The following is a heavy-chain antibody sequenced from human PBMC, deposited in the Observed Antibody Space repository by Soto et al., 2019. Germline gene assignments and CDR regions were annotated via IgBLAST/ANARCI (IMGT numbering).Heavy chain of an antibody. CDR3: AKTANGWFSAFDI. CDR1: GLTFSSYA. J-gene: IGHJ3*02. V-gene: IGHV3-23*01. D-gene: IGHD6-19*01. CDR2: ISGSGGTT. Sequence: EVQLLESGGGLVQPGGSLRLSCAASGLTFSSYAMSWFRQAPGKGLEWVSAISGSGGTTYYADSVKGRFTFSRDNSKNTLYLQMNSLRAEDTAVYYCAKTANGWFSAFDIWGQGTMVTVSS.